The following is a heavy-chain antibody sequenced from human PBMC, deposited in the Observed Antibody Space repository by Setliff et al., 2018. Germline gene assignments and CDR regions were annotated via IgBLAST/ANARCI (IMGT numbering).Heavy chain of an antibody. Sequence: SVTLSLTCTVSGGSVSSTSHYWGWIRQAPGKGMEWIGSVYYSGYTYSKPSLQSRVSMSVDASKNQFSLKLASVTAADTAVYYCGRVDFTMIQGVVGHWGQGTLVTVSS. V-gene: IGHV4-39*07. J-gene: IGHJ1*01. CDR3: GRVDFTMIQGVVGH. CDR2: VYYSGYT. CDR1: GGSVSSTSHY. D-gene: IGHD3-10*01.